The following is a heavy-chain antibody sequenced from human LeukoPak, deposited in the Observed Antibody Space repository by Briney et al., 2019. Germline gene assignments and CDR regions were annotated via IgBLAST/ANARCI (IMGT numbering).Heavy chain of an antibody. CDR3: ARGAPDVVVNMYNWFDP. CDR2: IRYDGSNE. D-gene: IGHD3-22*01. J-gene: IGHJ5*02. V-gene: IGHV3-30*02. CDR1: GFTFSSYG. Sequence: GGSLRLSCAASGFTFSSYGMHWVRQAPGKGLEWVAFIRYDGSNEYYADSVKGRFTISRDNSKNTLYLQMNSLRAEDTAVYYCARGAPDVVVNMYNWFDPWGQGTLVTVSS.